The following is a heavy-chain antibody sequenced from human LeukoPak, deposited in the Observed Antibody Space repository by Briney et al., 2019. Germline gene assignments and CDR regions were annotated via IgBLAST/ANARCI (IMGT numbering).Heavy chain of an antibody. D-gene: IGHD3-3*01. J-gene: IGHJ6*02. CDR3: SGVRFLEWLPSYYYGMDV. CDR1: GGSFSGYY. Sequence: TLSLTCAVYGGSFSGYYWSWIRQPPGKGLEWIGEINHSGSTNYNPSLKSRVTISVDTSKNQFSLKLSSVTAADTAVYYCSGVRFLEWLPSYYYGMDVWGQGTTVTVSS. CDR2: INHSGST. V-gene: IGHV4-34*01.